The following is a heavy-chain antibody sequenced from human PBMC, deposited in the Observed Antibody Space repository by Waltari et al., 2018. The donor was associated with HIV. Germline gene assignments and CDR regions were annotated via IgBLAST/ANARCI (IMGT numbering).Heavy chain of an antibody. CDR2: IYPDDTT. CDR1: NSSFSAKH. V-gene: IGHV3-53*01. J-gene: IGHJ5*02. D-gene: IGHD3-22*01. Sequence: EVLLAESGGGLIQPGGSLGLSCTASNSSFSAKHVTWIRQAPGGSREWVAGIYPDDTTHYADSVSGRFTISRAKSRTKVFLLMNSLFVDDTATYFCATGVRYYGPWGQGTRVTVSS. CDR3: ATGVRYYGP.